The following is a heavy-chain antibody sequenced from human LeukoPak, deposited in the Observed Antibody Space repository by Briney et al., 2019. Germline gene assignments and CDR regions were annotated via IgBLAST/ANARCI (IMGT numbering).Heavy chain of an antibody. Sequence: SETLSLTCAIYGGSFSGYYWSWIRQPPGKGLEWIGEINHSGSTNYNPSLKSRVTISVDTSKNQFPLKVKSVTAADTAVYYCARRRGVVPAARLGGFDPWGQGTLVTVSS. J-gene: IGHJ5*02. CDR3: ARRRGVVPAARLGGFDP. CDR2: INHSGST. D-gene: IGHD2-2*01. V-gene: IGHV4-34*01. CDR1: GGSFSGYY.